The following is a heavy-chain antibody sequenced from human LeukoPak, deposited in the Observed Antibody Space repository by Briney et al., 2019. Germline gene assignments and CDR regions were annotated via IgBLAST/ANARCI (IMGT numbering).Heavy chain of an antibody. CDR2: IIPIFGTA. CDR1: GGTFSSYA. D-gene: IGHD5-18*01. J-gene: IGHJ4*02. V-gene: IGHV1-69*01. Sequence: SVKVSCKASGGTFSSYAISWVRQAPGQGLEWMGGIIPIFGTANYAQKFQGRVTITADESTSTAYMELSSLRSEDTAVYYCARDKYSYGFGTYWGQGTLVTVSS. CDR3: ARDKYSYGFGTY.